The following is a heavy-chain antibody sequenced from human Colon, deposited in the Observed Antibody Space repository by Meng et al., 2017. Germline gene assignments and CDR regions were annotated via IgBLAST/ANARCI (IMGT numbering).Heavy chain of an antibody. CDR2: VYHSGRT. D-gene: IGHD6-19*01. CDR3: GSVSAVAGSTPVDY. J-gene: IGHJ4*01. CDR1: GYSISSGYY. V-gene: IGHV4-38-2*01. Sequence: SETLSLTCAVSGYSISSGYYWGWIRQPPGKGLEWIGTVYHSGRTYYNPSLKSRVTISADLSRNHFSLSLTAVTAADTALYYCGSVSAVAGSTPVDYWGHGILVTVSS.